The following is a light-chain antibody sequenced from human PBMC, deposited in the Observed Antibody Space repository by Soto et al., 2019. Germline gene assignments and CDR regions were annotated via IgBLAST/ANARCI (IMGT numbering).Light chain of an antibody. CDR2: EVS. CDR1: SSDVGGYNY. V-gene: IGLV2-14*01. CDR3: SSYTSSSTLV. J-gene: IGLJ2*01. Sequence: QSALTQPASVSGSPGQSITISCTGTSSDVGGYNYVSWYQQHPGKAPKLMIYEVSNRPSGVSNRFSGSKSGNTASLTISGLQAEDDDDYYCSSYTSSSTLVFGGGTQLTVL.